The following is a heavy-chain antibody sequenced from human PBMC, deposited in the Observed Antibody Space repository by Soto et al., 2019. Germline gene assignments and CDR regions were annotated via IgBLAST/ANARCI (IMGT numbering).Heavy chain of an antibody. CDR3: TTDSYITSIIVRFDY. CDR1: GFTFSNAW. V-gene: IGHV3-15*07. D-gene: IGHD3-22*01. CDR2: IKRKTDGGTT. Sequence: GGSLRLSCAASGFTFSNAWINWVRQAPGKGLEWVGRIKRKTDGGTTDFAAPVKGRFAISRDDSKNVVYLEMNSLKTEDTAIYYCTTDSYITSIIVRFDYWGHGTLVTVSS. J-gene: IGHJ4*01.